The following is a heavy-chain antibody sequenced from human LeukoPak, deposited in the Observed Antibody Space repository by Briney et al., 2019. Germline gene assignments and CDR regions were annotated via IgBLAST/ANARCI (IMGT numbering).Heavy chain of an antibody. J-gene: IGHJ3*02. CDR1: GFSLSTSGMR. CDR2: IDWDDDK. CDR3: ARNPTVTGAFDI. Sequence: ESGPTLVNPTQTLTLTCTFSGFSLSTSGMRVSWIRQPPGKALEWLARIDWDDDKFYSTSLKTRLTISKDTPKNQVVLTMTNMDPVDTATYYCARNPTVTGAFDIWGQGTMVTVSS. V-gene: IGHV2-70*04. D-gene: IGHD4-17*01.